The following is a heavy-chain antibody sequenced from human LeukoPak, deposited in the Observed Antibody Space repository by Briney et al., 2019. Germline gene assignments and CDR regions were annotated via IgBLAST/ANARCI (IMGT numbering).Heavy chain of an antibody. CDR1: GYTFTSYG. Sequence: GASVRVSCKASGYTFTSYGISWVRQAPGQGLEWMGWISGYNGNTNYAQKLQGRFTMTTDTSTSTAYMELSSLRSDDTAVYYCARGYYYDSSAYYEVRAFDIWGQGTIVTVSS. J-gene: IGHJ3*02. V-gene: IGHV1-18*01. CDR3: ARGYYYDSSAYYEVRAFDI. CDR2: ISGYNGNT. D-gene: IGHD3-22*01.